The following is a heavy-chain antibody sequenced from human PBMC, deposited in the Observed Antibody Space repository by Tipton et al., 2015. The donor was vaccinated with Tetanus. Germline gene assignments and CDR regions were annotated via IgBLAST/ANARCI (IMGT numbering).Heavy chain of an antibody. V-gene: IGHV4-61*05. CDR3: ASSHYDFWSGYLNWFDP. J-gene: IGHJ5*02. D-gene: IGHD3-3*01. CDR2: IYYSGST. Sequence: TLSLTCTVSGDSISSSDYYWGWIRQPPGKGLEWIGYIYYSGSTNYNPSLKSRVTISVDTSKNQFSLKLSSVTAADTAVYYCASSHYDFWSGYLNWFDPWGQGTLVTVSS. CDR1: GDSISSSDYY.